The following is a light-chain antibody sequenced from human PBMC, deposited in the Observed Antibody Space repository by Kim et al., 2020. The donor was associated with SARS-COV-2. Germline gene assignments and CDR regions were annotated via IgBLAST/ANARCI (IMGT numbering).Light chain of an antibody. J-gene: IGLJ3*02. CDR2: ADT. V-gene: IGLV1-40*01. CDR3: QAFDNRLSGWV. CDR1: SSNIGAGND. Sequence: QSVLTQPPSVSGAPGQRVTISCTGSSSNIGAGNDVHWYQQVPGRAPKLLIFADTRRPSGVPDRLSGSKSGSSASLVITGLQAEDEADYYCQAFDNRLSGWVFGGGNQLTVL.